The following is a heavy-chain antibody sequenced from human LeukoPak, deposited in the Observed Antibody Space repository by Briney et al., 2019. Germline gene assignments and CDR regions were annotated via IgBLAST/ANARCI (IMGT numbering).Heavy chain of an antibody. Sequence: GGSLRLSCAASGFTFSSYAIHWVRQAPGKGLEWVAVISYDGSNKYYADSVKGRFTISRDNSKNTLYLQMNSLRAEDTAVYYCARATRRYFDHNDAFDIWGQGTMVTVSS. CDR3: ARATRRYFDHNDAFDI. CDR2: ISYDGSNK. D-gene: IGHD3-9*01. CDR1: GFTFSSYA. V-gene: IGHV3-30-3*01. J-gene: IGHJ3*02.